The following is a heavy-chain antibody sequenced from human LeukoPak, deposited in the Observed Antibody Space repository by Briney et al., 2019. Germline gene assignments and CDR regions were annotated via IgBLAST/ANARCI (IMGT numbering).Heavy chain of an antibody. D-gene: IGHD2-2*01. CDR2: INHSGST. CDR3: ARGLRGYQLRESYYYYYMDV. V-gene: IGHV4-34*01. Sequence: GSLRLSCAASGFTFSDYYMSWIRQAPGKGLEWIGEINHSGSTNYNPSLKSRVTISVDTSKNQFSLKLSSVTAADTAVYYCARGLRGYQLRESYYYYYMDVWGKGTTVTVSS. J-gene: IGHJ6*03. CDR1: GFTFSDYY.